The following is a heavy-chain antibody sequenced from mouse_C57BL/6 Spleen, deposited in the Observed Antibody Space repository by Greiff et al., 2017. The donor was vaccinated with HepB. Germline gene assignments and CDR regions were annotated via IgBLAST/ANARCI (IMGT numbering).Heavy chain of an antibody. J-gene: IGHJ3*01. Sequence: VKLMESGAELVKPGASVKMSCKASGYTFTTYPIEWMKQNHGKSLEWIGNFHPYNDDTKYNEKFKGKATLTVEKSSSTVYLELSRLTSDDSAVYYCARQWDYYYGSFAYWGQGTLVTVSA. CDR3: ARQWDYYYGSFAY. D-gene: IGHD1-1*01. CDR1: GYTFTTYP. V-gene: IGHV1-47*01. CDR2: FHPYNDDT.